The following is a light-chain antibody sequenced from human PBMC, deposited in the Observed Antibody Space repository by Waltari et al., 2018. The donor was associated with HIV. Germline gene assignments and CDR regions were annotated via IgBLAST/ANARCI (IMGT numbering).Light chain of an antibody. J-gene: IGLJ3*02. CDR3: AAYDDNLPGWM. CDR1: SSNTGSTS. CDR2: RND. Sequence: QSVLTQPPSASGTPGQRVTIPSSGSSSNTGSTSVFWYQQFPGTAPKVLIYRNDQRPSGVPDRFSASRSGTSASLVISGLRSEDEADYYCAAYDDNLPGWMFGGGTKLTAL. V-gene: IGLV1-47*01.